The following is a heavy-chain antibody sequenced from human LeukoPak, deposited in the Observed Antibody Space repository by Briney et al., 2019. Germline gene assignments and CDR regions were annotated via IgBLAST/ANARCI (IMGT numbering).Heavy chain of an antibody. V-gene: IGHV3-23*01. CDR3: ARIPSGSYCDY. Sequence: GGSLRLSCAASGFTFSSYAMSWVRQAPGKGLEWVSAISGSGGSTYYADSVKGRFTISRDNAKNSLYLQMNSLRAEDTAVYYCARIPSGSYCDYWGQGTLVTVSS. CDR1: GFTFSSYA. CDR2: ISGSGGST. J-gene: IGHJ4*02. D-gene: IGHD3-10*01.